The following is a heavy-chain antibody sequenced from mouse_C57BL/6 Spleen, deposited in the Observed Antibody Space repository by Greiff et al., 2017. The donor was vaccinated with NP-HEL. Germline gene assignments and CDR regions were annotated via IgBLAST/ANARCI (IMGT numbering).Heavy chain of an antibody. Sequence: VQLQQPGAELVKPGASVKLSCKASGYTFTSYWMHWVKQRPGQGLEWIGMIHPNSGSTNYNEKFKSKATLTVDKSSSTAYMQLSSLTSEDSAVYYCARSDYGYALFDYWGQGTTLTVSS. D-gene: IGHD2-2*01. V-gene: IGHV1-64*01. CDR2: IHPNSGST. J-gene: IGHJ2*01. CDR3: ARSDYGYALFDY. CDR1: GYTFTSYW.